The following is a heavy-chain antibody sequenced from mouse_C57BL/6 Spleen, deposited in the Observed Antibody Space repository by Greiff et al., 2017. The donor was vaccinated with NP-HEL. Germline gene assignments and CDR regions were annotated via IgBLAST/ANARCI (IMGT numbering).Heavy chain of an antibody. J-gene: IGHJ2*01. CDR1: GFTFSSYA. V-gene: IGHV5-4*01. CDR3: ARVLRVFDY. D-gene: IGHD1-1*01. CDR2: ISDGGSYT. Sequence: EVQLVESGGGLVKPGGSLKLSCAASGFTFSSYAMSWVRQTPEKRLEWVATISDGGSYTYYPDNVKGRFTISRDNAKNNLYLQMSHLKSEDTAMYYCARVLRVFDYWGQGTTLTVSS.